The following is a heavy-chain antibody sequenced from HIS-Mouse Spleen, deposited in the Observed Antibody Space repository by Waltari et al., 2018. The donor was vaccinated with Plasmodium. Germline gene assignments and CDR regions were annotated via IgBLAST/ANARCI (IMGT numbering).Heavy chain of an antibody. J-gene: IGHJ2*01. CDR3: ASSWYWYFDL. CDR2: IKQDGSEK. CDR1: GSTFGSYW. Sequence: EVKLVESGGGLVQPGGSRRRSCAASGSTFGSYWMRWVPQAPGKGLEWVANIKQDGSEKYYVDSVKGRFTISRDNAKNSLYLQMNSLRAEDTAVYYCASSWYWYFDLWGRGTLVTVSS. V-gene: IGHV3-7*01. D-gene: IGHD6-13*01.